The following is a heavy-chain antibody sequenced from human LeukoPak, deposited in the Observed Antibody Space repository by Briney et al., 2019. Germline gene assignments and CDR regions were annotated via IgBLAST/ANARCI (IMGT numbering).Heavy chain of an antibody. J-gene: IGHJ4*02. CDR1: GFTFSSYS. CDR2: ISSSSSYI. Sequence: GGSLRLSCAASGFTFSSYSINWVRQARGKGLEWVSSISSSSSYIYYADSVKGRFTISRDNAKNSLYLQMNSLRAEDTAVYYCARDCGYSYGYGYWGQGTLVTVSS. D-gene: IGHD5-18*01. V-gene: IGHV3-21*01. CDR3: ARDCGYSYGYGY.